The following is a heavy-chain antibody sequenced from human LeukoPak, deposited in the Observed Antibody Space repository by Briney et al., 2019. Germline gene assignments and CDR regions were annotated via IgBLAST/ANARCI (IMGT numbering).Heavy chain of an antibody. Sequence: GGSLRLSCAASGFTFSSYAMHWVRQAPGKGLEWVAAISYDGSNKYYADSVKGRFTISRDNSKNTLYLQMNSLRAEDTAVYYCARAGPSADSYGDYKYYYYYYMDVWGKGTTVTVSS. CDR1: GFTFSSYA. CDR2: ISYDGSNK. J-gene: IGHJ6*03. D-gene: IGHD4-17*01. V-gene: IGHV3-30*04. CDR3: ARAGPSADSYGDYKYYYYYYMDV.